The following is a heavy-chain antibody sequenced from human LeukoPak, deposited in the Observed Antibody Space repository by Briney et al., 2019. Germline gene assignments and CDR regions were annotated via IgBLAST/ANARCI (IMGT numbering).Heavy chain of an antibody. D-gene: IGHD3-22*01. CDR2: ISGSSGST. CDR1: GFTFSSYA. CDR3: AKSSGYYYDSSGYVPFDY. J-gene: IGHJ4*02. Sequence: GGSLRLSCAASGFTFSSYAMSWVRQAPGKGLEWVSAISGSSGSTYYADSVKGRFTISRDNSKNTLYLQMNSLRAEDTAVYYCAKSSGYYYDSSGYVPFDYWGQGTLVTVSS. V-gene: IGHV3-23*01.